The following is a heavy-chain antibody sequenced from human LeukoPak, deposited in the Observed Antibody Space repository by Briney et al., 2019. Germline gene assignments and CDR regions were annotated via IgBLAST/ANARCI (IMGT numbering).Heavy chain of an antibody. Sequence: ASVKVSCKASGYTFTGYYMHWVRQAPGQGLEWVGWIRGDNGDTNYGKKLQGRVTMTTDTSTSTAYMELRSLGSDETAVYYCARVGLLTGYYFFDYWGQGTLVTVSS. V-gene: IGHV1-18*04. J-gene: IGHJ4*02. D-gene: IGHD3-9*01. CDR3: ARVGLLTGYYFFDY. CDR1: GYTFTGYY. CDR2: IRGDNGDT.